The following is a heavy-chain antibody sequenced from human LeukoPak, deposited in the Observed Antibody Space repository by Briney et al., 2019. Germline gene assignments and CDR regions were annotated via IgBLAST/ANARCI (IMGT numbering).Heavy chain of an antibody. J-gene: IGHJ4*02. CDR1: GYTFSSYG. V-gene: IGHV1-18*01. D-gene: IGHD6-19*01. CDR2: ISAYNGNT. CDR3: ARDLKRGYSSGRYSWGTGSSNDY. Sequence: ASVKVSCKASGYTFSSYGISWVRQAPGQGLEWMGWISAYNGNTYYAQNLQGRVTMTTDTSTSTAYMELRSLRSDDTAVYYCARDLKRGYSSGRYSWGTGSSNDYWGQGTLVTVSS.